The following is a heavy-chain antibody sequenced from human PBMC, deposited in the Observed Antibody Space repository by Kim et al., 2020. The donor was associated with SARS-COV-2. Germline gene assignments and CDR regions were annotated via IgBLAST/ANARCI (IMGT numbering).Heavy chain of an antibody. J-gene: IGHJ4*02. Sequence: SETLSLTCTVSGGSISSGDYYWSWIRQPPGKGLEWIGYIYYSGSTYYNPSLKSRVTISVDTSKNQFSLKLSSVTAADTAVYYCARSYDSSGTHFDYWGQGTLVTVSS. CDR2: IYYSGST. D-gene: IGHD3-22*01. CDR3: ARSYDSSGTHFDY. CDR1: GGSISSGDYY. V-gene: IGHV4-30-4*01.